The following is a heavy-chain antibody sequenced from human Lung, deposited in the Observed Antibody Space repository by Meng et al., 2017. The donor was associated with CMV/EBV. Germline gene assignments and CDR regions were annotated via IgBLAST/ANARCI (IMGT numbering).Heavy chain of an antibody. D-gene: IGHD6-13*01. CDR2: VSGRGSST. V-gene: IGHV3-23*01. CDR1: GFTFSSYA. CDR3: ARGFSQYSTQNFFDP. Sequence: GESXKISXAASGFTFSSYAMTWVRQAPGKGLEWVSSVSGRGSSTYYASSLRGRLTISRDNSKNTLFLQINSLAIPHTAVYYCARGFSQYSTQNFFDPWGHGTXVTVSS. J-gene: IGHJ5*02.